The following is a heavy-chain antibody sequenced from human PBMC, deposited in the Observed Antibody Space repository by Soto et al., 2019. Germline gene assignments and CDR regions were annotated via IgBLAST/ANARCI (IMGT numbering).Heavy chain of an antibody. CDR2: DNPIRGFV. D-gene: IGHD3-10*02. Sequence: VSLKGDRKSSGYGFSIYLVHWGSQKTGQGLEWMGIDNPIRGFVTHAPKFQDRVTMTRDTSTNTAYMELSSLTSDDTAVYYCAIATMLDCHSAMDVWGQRTSV. CDR3: AIATMLDCHSAMDV. CDR1: GYGFSIYL. J-gene: IGHJ6*02. V-gene: IGHV1-46*01.